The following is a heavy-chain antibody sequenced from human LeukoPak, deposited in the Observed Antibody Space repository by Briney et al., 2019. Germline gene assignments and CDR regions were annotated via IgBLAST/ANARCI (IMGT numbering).Heavy chain of an antibody. J-gene: IGHJ4*02. V-gene: IGHV4-34*01. Sequence: SETLSLTCAVYGGSFNDYYWGWIRQPPGKGLEWIGEINHSGSTKYNPSMKSRVTISVDTSKNQFSLRLNSVTAADTAMYYCAKSGGYGLIDYWGQGTRVTVSS. CDR3: AKSGGYGLIDY. CDR2: INHSGST. CDR1: GGSFNDYY. D-gene: IGHD1-26*01.